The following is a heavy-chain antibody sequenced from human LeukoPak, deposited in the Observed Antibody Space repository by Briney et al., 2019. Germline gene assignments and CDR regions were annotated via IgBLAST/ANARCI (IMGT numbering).Heavy chain of an antibody. CDR2: ISSSGSTI. J-gene: IGHJ4*02. CDR3: AKVVLRFLEWLPLGHFDY. CDR1: GFTFSDYY. D-gene: IGHD3-3*01. Sequence: GGSLRLSCAASGFTFSDYYMSWIRQAPGKGLEWVSYISSSGSTIYYADSVKGRFTISRDNAKNSLYLQMNSLRAEDTAIYYCAKVVLRFLEWLPLGHFDYWGQGTLVTVSS. V-gene: IGHV3-11*01.